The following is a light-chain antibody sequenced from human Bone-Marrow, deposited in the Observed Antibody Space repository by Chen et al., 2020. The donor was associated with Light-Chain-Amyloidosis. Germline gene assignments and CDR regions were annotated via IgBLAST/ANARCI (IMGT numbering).Light chain of an antibody. CDR2: RDT. V-gene: IGLV3-25*03. J-gene: IGLJ2*01. Sequence: SYELTQPPSVSVSPGQTARITCSGDDLPTKYAYWYQQKPGQAPVLVIHRDTERPSGISERFSGSRSGTTATLTISGVQAEDEADYHGQSADSSGTYEVILGGGTKLTVL. CDR1: DLPTKY. CDR3: QSADSSGTYEVI.